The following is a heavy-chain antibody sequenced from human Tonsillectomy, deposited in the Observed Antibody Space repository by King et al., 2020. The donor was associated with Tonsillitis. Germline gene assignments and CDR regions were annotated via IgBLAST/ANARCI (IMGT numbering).Heavy chain of an antibody. CDR2: ISYDGSNK. V-gene: IGHV3-30*18. Sequence: VQLVESGGGVVQPGRSLRLSCAASGFGFSSYGMHWVRQAPGKGLEWVAVISYDGSNKYYADSVKGRFTISRDNSKNTLYLQMNSLRPEDTAVYYCAKGKTSHYYYGMDVWGQGTTVTVSS. CDR3: AKGKTSHYYYGMDV. CDR1: GFGFSSYG. J-gene: IGHJ6*02.